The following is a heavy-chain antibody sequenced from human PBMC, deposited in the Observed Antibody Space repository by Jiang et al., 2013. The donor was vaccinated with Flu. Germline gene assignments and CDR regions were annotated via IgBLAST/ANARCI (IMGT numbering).Heavy chain of an antibody. CDR3: AKSPRPNFWSGYYTVYFDY. Sequence: FTFSSYAMSWVRQAPGKGLEWVSAISGSGGSTYCADSVKGRFTISRDNSKNTLYLQMNSLRAEDTAVYYCAKSPRPNFWSGYYTVYFDYWGQGTLVTVSS. CDR1: FTFSSYA. V-gene: IGHV3-23*01. J-gene: IGHJ4*02. D-gene: IGHD3-3*01. CDR2: ISGSGGST.